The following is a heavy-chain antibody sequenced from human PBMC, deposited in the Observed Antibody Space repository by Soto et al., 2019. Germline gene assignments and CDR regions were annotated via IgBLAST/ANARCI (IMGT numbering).Heavy chain of an antibody. CDR2: IYYSGST. Sequence: SETLSLTCSVSYGSSIGFDWSWIRQPPGKGLEWIGYIYYSGSTNYNPSLKSRVTISVDTSKNQFFLKLSSVTAADTAVYYCARGNGYNIYWGQGTLVTVSS. CDR1: YGSSIGFD. CDR3: ARGNGYNIY. V-gene: IGHV4-59*01. J-gene: IGHJ4*02. D-gene: IGHD5-12*01.